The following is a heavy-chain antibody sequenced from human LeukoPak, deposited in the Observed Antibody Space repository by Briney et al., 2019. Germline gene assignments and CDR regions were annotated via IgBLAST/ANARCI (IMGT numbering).Heavy chain of an antibody. D-gene: IGHD1-14*01. CDR1: GFTFGGYG. J-gene: IGHJ4*02. V-gene: IGHV3-33*01. CDR3: TRYNNDHFDY. CDR2: IAYDGSRT. Sequence: PGRSLRLSCAGSGFTFGGYGMHWVRQTRGKGREWVAVIAYDGSRTFYADSVKGRFTISRDNSKNTMSVQMDDLRAEDTAVYYCTRYNNDHFDYWGQGTLVTVSS.